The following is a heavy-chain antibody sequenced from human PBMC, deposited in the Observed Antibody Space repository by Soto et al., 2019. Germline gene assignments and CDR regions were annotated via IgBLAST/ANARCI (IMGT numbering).Heavy chain of an antibody. CDR3: AKDRVSGGIVAGTPDY. D-gene: IGHD6-19*01. Sequence: ESVGGLVQPGGSLRLSCAASGFTVSSSAMIWVRQAPGKGLEWVATFSAGGSRYYADSVKGRFTISRNSSQNTLYLQMNGLRAEDTALYYCAKDRVSGGIVAGTPDYWGQGTLVTVSS. J-gene: IGHJ4*02. CDR1: GFTVSSSA. V-gene: IGHV3-23*01. CDR2: FSAGGSR.